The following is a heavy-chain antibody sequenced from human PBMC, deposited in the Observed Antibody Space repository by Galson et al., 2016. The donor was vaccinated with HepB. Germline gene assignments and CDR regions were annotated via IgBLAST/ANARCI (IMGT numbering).Heavy chain of an antibody. Sequence: PALVKPTQTLTLTCTFSGFSLSTGEVAVGWIRQPPGKALESLALIYWNDDKRYRRPLKSRLTITRDPSKNQVVLKLTNVDPADAGTYYCARRRGISVRGITITAFDFWGQGALVTVSS. CDR2: IYWNDDK. D-gene: IGHD3-10*01. V-gene: IGHV2-5*01. CDR3: ARRRGISVRGITITAFDF. J-gene: IGHJ4*02. CDR1: GFSLSTGEVA.